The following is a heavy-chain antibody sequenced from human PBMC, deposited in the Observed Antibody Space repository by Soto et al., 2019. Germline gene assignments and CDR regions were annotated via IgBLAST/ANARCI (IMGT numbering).Heavy chain of an antibody. CDR3: ARDNWNSY. CDR1: GFTFNIYW. V-gene: IGHV3-74*01. CDR2: IDNDGSAT. Sequence: EVQLVESGGGLVQPGGSLRLSCVASGFTFNIYWRHWVRQAPGKGLEWVSRIDNDGSATTYADSVKGRFTISRDNAKNPLFLQMSTLRVDDTAVYYWARDNWNSYWGQGTLVTVSS. D-gene: IGHD1-1*01. J-gene: IGHJ4*02.